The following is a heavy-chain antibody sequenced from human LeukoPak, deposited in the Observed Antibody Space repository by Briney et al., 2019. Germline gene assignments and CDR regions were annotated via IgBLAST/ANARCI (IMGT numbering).Heavy chain of an antibody. D-gene: IGHD5-24*01. J-gene: IGHJ2*01. Sequence: PGGSLRLSCAASGFTFSSYWMNWVRQAPGKGLEWVANIKQDGSEKNYVDFVKGRFTISRDNAKNSLDLQVNSLRAEDTAMYYCARARGDGYQWYFDLWGRGTLVTVSS. CDR2: IKQDGSEK. CDR1: GFTFSSYW. CDR3: ARARGDGYQWYFDL. V-gene: IGHV3-7*01.